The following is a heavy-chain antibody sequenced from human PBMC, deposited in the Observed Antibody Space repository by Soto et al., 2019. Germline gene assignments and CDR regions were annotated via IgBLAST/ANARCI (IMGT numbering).Heavy chain of an antibody. J-gene: IGHJ6*02. CDR2: IWYDGSNK. CDR1: GFTFSSYG. D-gene: IGHD6-19*01. Sequence: GGSLRLSCAASGFTFSSYGMHWVRQAPGKGLEWVAVIWYDGSNKYYADSVKGRFTISRDNSKNTLYLQMNSRRAEDTAVYYCARDAGIAVAGPEKAGYYGMDVWGQGTTVTVSS. V-gene: IGHV3-33*01. CDR3: ARDAGIAVAGPEKAGYYGMDV.